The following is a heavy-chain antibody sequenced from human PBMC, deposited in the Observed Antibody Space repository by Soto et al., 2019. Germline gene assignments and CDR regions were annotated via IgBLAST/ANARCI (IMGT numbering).Heavy chain of an antibody. D-gene: IGHD6-13*01. Sequence: ASVKVCCAACGDMFSNCGGNCVRQAPGQGLEWMGWINGYNGNTNYAQKVQGRVTMTTDTSTSTAYMELRSLTSDDTAVYYCARGSSPVEFDHWGQGTLVTVSS. V-gene: IGHV1-18*01. CDR2: INGYNGNT. CDR1: GDMFSNCG. J-gene: IGHJ4*02. CDR3: ARGSSPVEFDH.